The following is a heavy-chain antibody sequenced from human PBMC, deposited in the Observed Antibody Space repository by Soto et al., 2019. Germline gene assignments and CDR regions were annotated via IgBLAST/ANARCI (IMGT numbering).Heavy chain of an antibody. CDR1: RFTFRNYA. CDR3: AEAWGMVRGIDAFDI. D-gene: IGHD3-10*01. CDR2: ITGSTGST. V-gene: IGHV3-23*01. J-gene: IGHJ3*02. Sequence: GGSLRLSCAASRFTFRNYAMSWVRQAPGKGLEWVSAITGSTGSTYYADSVKGRFTISRDNSKNTLWLQMNSLRAEDTAVYYCAEAWGMVRGIDAFDIWGQGTMVTVS.